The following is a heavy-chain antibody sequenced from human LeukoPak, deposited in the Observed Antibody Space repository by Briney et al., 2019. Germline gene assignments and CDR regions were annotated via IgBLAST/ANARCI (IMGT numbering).Heavy chain of an antibody. CDR2: IYYSGST. D-gene: IGHD2-2*01. CDR3: ARRSHCSSTSCPRGHYYYYYMDV. J-gene: IGHJ6*03. CDR1: GGSISSSSYS. Sequence: PSETLSLTCTVSGGSISSSSYSWGWIRQPPGKGLEWIGSIYYSGSTYYNPSLKSRVTISVDTSKNQFYLKLSSVTAADTAVYYCARRSHCSSTSCPRGHYYYYYMDVWGKGTTVTISS. V-gene: IGHV4-39*01.